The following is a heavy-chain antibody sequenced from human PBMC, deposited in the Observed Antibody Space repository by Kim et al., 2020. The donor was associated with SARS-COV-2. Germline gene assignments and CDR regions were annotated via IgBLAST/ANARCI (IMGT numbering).Heavy chain of an antibody. Sequence: SETLSLTCAVYGGSFSGYYWSWIRQPPGKGLEWIGEINHSGSTNYNPSLKSRVTISVDTSKNQFSLKLSSVTAADTAVYYCARVGAVTPNHDNWFDPWGQGTLVTVSS. V-gene: IGHV4-34*01. CDR3: ARVGAVTPNHDNWFDP. J-gene: IGHJ5*02. CDR2: INHSGST. CDR1: GGSFSGYY. D-gene: IGHD4-17*01.